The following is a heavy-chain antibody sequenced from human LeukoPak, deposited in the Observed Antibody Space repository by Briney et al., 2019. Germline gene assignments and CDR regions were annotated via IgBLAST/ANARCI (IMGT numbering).Heavy chain of an antibody. D-gene: IGHD3-22*01. J-gene: IGHJ4*02. V-gene: IGHV4-34*01. CDR3: ATPDSSGYYYLY. CDR2: INLGGST. Sequence: SETLSLTCGIYGGSFDGYSWSWIRQSPGKGLEWVGEINLGGSTTYNPSLKSRVTISVDTSKNQFSLKLSSVTAADTAVYYCATPDSSGYYYLYWGQGTLVTVSS. CDR1: GGSFDGYS.